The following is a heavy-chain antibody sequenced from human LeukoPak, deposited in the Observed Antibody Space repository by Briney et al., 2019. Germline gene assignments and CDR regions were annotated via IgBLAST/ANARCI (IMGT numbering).Heavy chain of an antibody. CDR3: ARLQSSSPFYYYYYMDV. V-gene: IGHV1-18*01. CDR2: ISAYNGNT. Sequence: GASVKVSCKASGYTFTSYGISWVRQAPGQGLEWMGWISAYNGNTNYAQKLQGRVTMTTDTSTSTAYMELRSLRSDDTAVYYCARLQSSSPFYYYYYMDVWGKGTTVTVSS. D-gene: IGHD6-6*01. J-gene: IGHJ6*03. CDR1: GYTFTSYG.